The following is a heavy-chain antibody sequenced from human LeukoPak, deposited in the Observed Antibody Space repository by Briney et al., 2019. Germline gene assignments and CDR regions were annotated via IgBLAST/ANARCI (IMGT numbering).Heavy chain of an antibody. D-gene: IGHD3-10*01. V-gene: IGHV1-3*01. J-gene: IGHJ4*02. Sequence: ASVKVSCKASGHTFTSYAMHWVRQAPGQRLEWMGWINAGNGNTKYSQKFQGRVTITRDTSASTAYMELSSLRSEDTAVYYCARARRTIRGVNYRFDYWGQGTLVTVSS. CDR3: ARARRTIRGVNYRFDY. CDR2: INAGNGNT. CDR1: GHTFTSYA.